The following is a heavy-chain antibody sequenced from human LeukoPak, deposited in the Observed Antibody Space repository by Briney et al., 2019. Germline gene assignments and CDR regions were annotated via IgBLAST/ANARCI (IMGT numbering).Heavy chain of an antibody. V-gene: IGHV3-23*01. CDR2: ISGSGGST. Sequence: GGSLRLSCAASGFTFSSYAMSWDRQAPGKGLEWVSAISGSGGSTYYADSVKGRFTISRDNSKNTLYLQMNSLRAEDTAVYYCAKGRPRYFDWLPFDYWGQGTLVTVSS. D-gene: IGHD3-9*01. CDR3: AKGRPRYFDWLPFDY. J-gene: IGHJ4*02. CDR1: GFTFSSYA.